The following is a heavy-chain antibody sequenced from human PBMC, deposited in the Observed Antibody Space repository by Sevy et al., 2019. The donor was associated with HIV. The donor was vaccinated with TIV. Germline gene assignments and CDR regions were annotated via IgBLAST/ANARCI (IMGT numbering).Heavy chain of an antibody. Sequence: SETLSRTCTVSGVSVSSGEYYWTWIRQPPGKGLEWIGYVYFSGYTNYNPSLKSRVTISIDTSKNQFSLKLSSVTAADAGVYYCAADQYYDIVTGLFGLDVWGHGTTVTVSS. D-gene: IGHD3-9*01. V-gene: IGHV4-61*08. CDR2: VYFSGYT. CDR3: AADQYYDIVTGLFGLDV. J-gene: IGHJ6*02. CDR1: GVSVSSGEYY.